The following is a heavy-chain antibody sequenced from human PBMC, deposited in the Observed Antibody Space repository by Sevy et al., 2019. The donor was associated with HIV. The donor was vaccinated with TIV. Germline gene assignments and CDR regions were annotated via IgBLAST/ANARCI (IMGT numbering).Heavy chain of an antibody. Sequence: ASVKVSCKASGYTFTSYYMHWVRQAPGQGLEWMGIINPSGGSTSYAQKFQGRVTMTSDTSTSTVYMELRSLRSEDTAVYYCARDDLYYYDSSGHPFDYWGQGTLVTVSS. D-gene: IGHD3-22*01. V-gene: IGHV1-46*01. CDR2: INPSGGST. J-gene: IGHJ4*02. CDR1: GYTFTSYY. CDR3: ARDDLYYYDSSGHPFDY.